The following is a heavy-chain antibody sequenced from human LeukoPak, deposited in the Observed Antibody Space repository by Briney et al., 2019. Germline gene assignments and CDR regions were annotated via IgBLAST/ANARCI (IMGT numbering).Heavy chain of an antibody. CDR1: GGTFSSYA. Sequence: GASVKVSCKASGGTFSSYAISWVRQAPGQGLEWMGGIIPIFGTANYAQKFQGRVTITADESTSTAYMELSSLRSEDTAVYYCARVGYCSGGSCYYYYYGMDVWGQGTTVTVSS. CDR3: ARVGYCSGGSCYYYYYGMDV. D-gene: IGHD2-15*01. V-gene: IGHV1-69*13. CDR2: IIPIFGTA. J-gene: IGHJ6*02.